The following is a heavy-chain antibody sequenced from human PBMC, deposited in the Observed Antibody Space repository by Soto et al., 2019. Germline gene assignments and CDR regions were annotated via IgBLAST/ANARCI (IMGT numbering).Heavy chain of an antibody. V-gene: IGHV1-69*02. CDR3: APDFCGGECYSI. CDR1: GGTFSSYT. Sequence: QVQLVQSGAEVKKPGSSVKVSCKASGGTFSSYTISWVRQAPGQGLEWMGRIIPILGIANYAQKFQGRVTITADKSTSTAYMELSSLRSDDTAVYYCAPDFCGGECYSIWGQGTLVTVYS. CDR2: IIPILGIA. D-gene: IGHD2-21*01. J-gene: IGHJ4*02.